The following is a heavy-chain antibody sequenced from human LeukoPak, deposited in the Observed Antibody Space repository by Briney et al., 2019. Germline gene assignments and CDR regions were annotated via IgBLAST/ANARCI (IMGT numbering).Heavy chain of an antibody. CDR1: GFTFSSYG. J-gene: IGHJ4*02. D-gene: IGHD4-17*01. V-gene: IGHV3-30*03. CDR2: ISNDGSNK. CDR3: ARGQTVTTPEGY. Sequence: HPGRSLRLSCAASGFTFSSYGMHWVRQAPGKGLEWVAIISNDGSNKYYADSVKGRFTISRDNSKNTLYLQMNSLRAGDTAVYYCARGQTVTTPEGYWGQGILVTVSS.